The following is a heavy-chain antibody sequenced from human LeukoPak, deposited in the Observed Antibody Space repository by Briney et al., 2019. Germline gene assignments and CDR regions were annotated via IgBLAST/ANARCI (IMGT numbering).Heavy chain of an antibody. CDR1: GGSISSYY. CDR2: IYYSGST. V-gene: IGHV4-59*01. D-gene: IGHD6-19*01. CDR3: ARSGLAGTADIFDI. J-gene: IGHJ3*02. Sequence: KASETLSLTCTVSGGSISSYYWSWIRQPPGRGLEWIGYIYYSGSTNYNPSLKSRGTISVDTSKNQFSLKLSSVTAADTAVYYCARSGLAGTADIFDIWGQGTVVTVSS.